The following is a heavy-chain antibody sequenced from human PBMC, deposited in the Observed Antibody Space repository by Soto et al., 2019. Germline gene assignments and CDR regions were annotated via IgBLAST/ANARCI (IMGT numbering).Heavy chain of an antibody. CDR1: GLTFRSYW. D-gene: IGHD3-16*01. CDR3: VRDDYGFDY. J-gene: IGHJ4*02. Sequence: PGESLKISCAASGLTFRSYWMNWVRQAPGKGLVWVSRIDSDGSGTSYADSVKGRFTISRDNAKNTVYLQMNSLTVEDTAVYYCVRDDYGFDYWGQGTLVTVSS. CDR2: IDSDGSGT. V-gene: IGHV3-74*01.